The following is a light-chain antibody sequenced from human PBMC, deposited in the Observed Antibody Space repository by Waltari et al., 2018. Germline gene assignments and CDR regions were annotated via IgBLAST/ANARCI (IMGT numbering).Light chain of an antibody. CDR3: QQYGRSWNT. CDR2: GSS. V-gene: IGKV3-20*01. Sequence: EIVLTQSPGTLSLSPGERATPSCRASQSVSSNYLAWYQQRPGQAPRLLIHGSSFRATGIPDRFSGSGSGTDFTLTISRLEPEDFAVYYCQQYGRSWNTFGQGTKLEIK. CDR1: QSVSSNY. J-gene: IGKJ2*01.